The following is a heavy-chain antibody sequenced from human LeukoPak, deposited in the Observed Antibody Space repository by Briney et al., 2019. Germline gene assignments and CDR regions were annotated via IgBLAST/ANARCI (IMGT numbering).Heavy chain of an antibody. J-gene: IGHJ4*02. Sequence: SETLSLTCAVYGGSFNGYYWSWIRLPPGKGLEWIGEIIHSGRTSYNPSLKGRVTISIDTSKQQFSLNLSSVTAADTAMYYCASRPRAATKSVVDYWGQGTPVTVSS. CDR3: ASRPRAATKSVVDY. CDR2: IIHSGRT. V-gene: IGHV4-34*12. D-gene: IGHD5-24*01. CDR1: GGSFNGYY.